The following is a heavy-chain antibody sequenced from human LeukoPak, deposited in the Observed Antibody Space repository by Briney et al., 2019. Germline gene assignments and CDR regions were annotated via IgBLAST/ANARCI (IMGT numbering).Heavy chain of an antibody. CDR1: GGTFSSYA. Sequence: SVKVSCKASGGTFSSYAISWVRQAPGQGLEWMGGIIPIFGTANYAQKFQGRVTITADESTSTAYMELSSLRSEDTAVYYCARSNSSSSASDYWGQGTLVTVSS. CDR3: ARSNSSSSASDY. J-gene: IGHJ4*02. V-gene: IGHV1-69*13. CDR2: IIPIFGTA. D-gene: IGHD6-6*01.